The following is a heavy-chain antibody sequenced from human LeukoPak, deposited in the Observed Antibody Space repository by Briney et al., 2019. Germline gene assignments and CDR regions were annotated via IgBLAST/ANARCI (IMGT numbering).Heavy chain of an antibody. CDR1: GGSFSGYY. J-gene: IGHJ4*02. V-gene: IGHV4-34*01. CDR3: ASSKPGYSSGLVGY. CDR2: TNHSGST. Sequence: SETLSLTCAVYGGSFSGYYWSWIRQPPGKGLEWIGETNHSGSTNYNPSLKSRVTISVDTSKNQFSLKLSSVTAADTAVYYCASSKPGYSSGLVGYWGQGTLVTVSS. D-gene: IGHD6-19*01.